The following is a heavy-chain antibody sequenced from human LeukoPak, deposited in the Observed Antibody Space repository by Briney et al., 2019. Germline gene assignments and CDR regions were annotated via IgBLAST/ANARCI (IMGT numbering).Heavy chain of an antibody. J-gene: IGHJ5*02. V-gene: IGHV1-2*02. CDR2: INPKSGDT. CDR3: ARDRPGYSSWFDP. CDR1: GYSFTDNY. Sequence: ASVKVSRKPSGYSFTDNYIHSVRQPPGQGLEWMGWINPKSGDTNYVQKFQGRVTLTSDTSITTAYIELSSLGSGDTAVYYCARDRPGYSSWFDPWGQGTLVTVSS. D-gene: IGHD6-19*01.